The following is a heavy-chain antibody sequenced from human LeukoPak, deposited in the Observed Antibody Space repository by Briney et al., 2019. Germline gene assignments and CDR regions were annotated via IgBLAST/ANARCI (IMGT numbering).Heavy chain of an antibody. J-gene: IGHJ5*02. Sequence: ASVKVSCKAAGYTVTSYGISWVRQAPGQGLEWMGWISAYNGNTNYAQKLQGRVTMTTDTSTSTDYMELRSLRSDDTAVYYCARDHSVDTGQFDPWGQGTLVTVSS. CDR3: ARDHSVDTGQFDP. D-gene: IGHD5-18*01. CDR1: GYTVTSYG. V-gene: IGHV1-18*01. CDR2: ISAYNGNT.